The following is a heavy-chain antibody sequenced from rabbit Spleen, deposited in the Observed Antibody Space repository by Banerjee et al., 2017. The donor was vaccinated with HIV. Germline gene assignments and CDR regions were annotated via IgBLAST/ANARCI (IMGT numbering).Heavy chain of an antibody. CDR2: IYSGSSGDT. D-gene: IGHD4-1*01. J-gene: IGHJ4*01. CDR3: ARDLTDAIGWNFGW. V-gene: IGHV1S45*01. Sequence: QEQLKESGGGLVQPEGSLTLTCTASGFSFSSSYWICWVRQAPGKGLEWIACIYSGSSGDTYYASWAKGRITISKTSSTTVTLQMTSLTAADTATYFCARDLTDAIGWNFGWWGPGTLVTVS. CDR1: GFSFSSSYW.